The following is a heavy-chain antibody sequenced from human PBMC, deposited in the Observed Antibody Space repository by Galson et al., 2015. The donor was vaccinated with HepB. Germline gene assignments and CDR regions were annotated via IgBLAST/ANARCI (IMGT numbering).Heavy chain of an antibody. V-gene: IGHV3-23*01. CDR3: AKAKSCSGGSCFSDY. CDR1: GFTFSSYA. J-gene: IGHJ4*02. D-gene: IGHD2-15*01. Sequence: SLRLSCAASGFTFSSYAMTWVRQAPGKGLEWVSTISGSGGSTYSADSAKGRFTISRDNSKNTLYLQMNSLRTEDTALYYCAKAKSCSGGSCFSDYWGQGTLVTVSS. CDR2: ISGSGGST.